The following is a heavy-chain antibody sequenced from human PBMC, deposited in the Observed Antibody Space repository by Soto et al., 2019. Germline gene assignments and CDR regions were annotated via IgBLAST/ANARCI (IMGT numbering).Heavy chain of an antibody. CDR2: ISFDGNNK. D-gene: IGHD3-22*01. V-gene: IGHV3-30*18. Sequence: QVQLVESGGGVVQPGRSLRLSCAASGFTFSSHGMHWVRQAPGKGLEWVAFISFDGNNKHYADSVEGRFTISRDNSKNTLYVQMISLRPDDTAVYYCANGDSSGYEYFQHWGQGTLVTVSS. CDR1: GFTFSSHG. J-gene: IGHJ1*01. CDR3: ANGDSSGYEYFQH.